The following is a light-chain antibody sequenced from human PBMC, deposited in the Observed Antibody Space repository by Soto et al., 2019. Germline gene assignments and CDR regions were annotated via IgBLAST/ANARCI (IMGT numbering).Light chain of an antibody. CDR1: QAISTS. J-gene: IGKJ1*01. Sequence: ANQMTQSPSSLSASVGDKVTITCRASQAISTSLVWYQQKSGKAPSLLIADASSRHSGVPSRFSGSGFGTDFNLTINGLQPEDFATYYCLQDATYPWTFVQGTRVDIK. V-gene: IGKV1-6*01. CDR2: DAS. CDR3: LQDATYPWT.